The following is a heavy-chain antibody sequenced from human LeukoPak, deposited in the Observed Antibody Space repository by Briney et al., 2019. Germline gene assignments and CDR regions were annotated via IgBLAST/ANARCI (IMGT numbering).Heavy chain of an antibody. J-gene: IGHJ4*02. CDR3: AGDFSHYCGGDCSLGDY. Sequence: GGSLRLSCAASGFTFSSYGMSWVRQAPGKGLEWVSAISGSGGSTYYADSVKGRFTISRDNSKNTLYLQMNSLRAEDTSVYYCAGDFSHYCGGDCSLGDYWGQGTLVTVSS. CDR2: ISGSGGST. D-gene: IGHD2-21*02. V-gene: IGHV3-23*01. CDR1: GFTFSSYG.